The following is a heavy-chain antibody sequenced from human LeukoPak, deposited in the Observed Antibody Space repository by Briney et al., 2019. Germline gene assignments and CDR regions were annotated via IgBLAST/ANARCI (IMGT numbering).Heavy chain of an antibody. Sequence: GGSLRLSCAASGFTFRNYPMTWVRQAPGKGLEWVSAISGSGDSTKYADSVKGRFTASRDNSKNTLYLRMNSLRVEDTAVYYCAKDWRADYWGQGTLVTVSS. CDR1: GFTFRNYP. CDR3: AKDWRADY. V-gene: IGHV3-23*01. CDR2: ISGSGDST. J-gene: IGHJ4*02.